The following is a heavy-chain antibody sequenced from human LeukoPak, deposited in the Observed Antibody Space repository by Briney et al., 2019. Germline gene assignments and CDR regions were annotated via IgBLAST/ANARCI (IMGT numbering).Heavy chain of an antibody. CDR1: GGSFSGYY. CDR2: INHSGST. J-gene: IGHJ6*03. V-gene: IGHV4-34*01. Sequence: SETLSLTCAVYGGSFSGYYWSWIRQPPGKGLEWIGEINHSGSTYYNPSLKSRVTISVDTSKNQFSLKLSSVTAADTAVYYCAREGTDDRAPMDVWGKGTTVTVSS. CDR3: AREGTDDRAPMDV. D-gene: IGHD1-7*01.